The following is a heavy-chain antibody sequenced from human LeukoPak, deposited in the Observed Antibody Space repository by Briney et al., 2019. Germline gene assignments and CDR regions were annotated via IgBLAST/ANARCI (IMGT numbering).Heavy chain of an antibody. Sequence: SETLSLTCTVSGGSISSSHYYWGWIRQPPGKGLEWIGSIYYSGSTYYNPSLKSRVTISVDTSKNQFSLKLSSVTAADTAVYYCAREGGLLWFGELPPYYFDYWGQGTLVTVSS. V-gene: IGHV4-39*02. D-gene: IGHD3-10*01. CDR1: GGSISSSHYY. CDR2: IYYSGST. CDR3: AREGGLLWFGELPPYYFDY. J-gene: IGHJ4*02.